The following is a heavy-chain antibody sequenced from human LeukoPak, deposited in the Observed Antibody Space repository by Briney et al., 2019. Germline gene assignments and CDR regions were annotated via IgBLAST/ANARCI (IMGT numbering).Heavy chain of an antibody. CDR2: ISSNGGTI. CDR1: GFTLSSYW. V-gene: IGHV3-74*01. CDR3: MRWSHDSGYYYMDV. D-gene: IGHD2-15*01. Sequence: PGGSLRLSCAASGFTLSSYWMHWVRQVPGKGLVWVSRISSNGGTINYADSVEGRFTISRDNAKNSLYLEMNSLRAEDTAVYYCMRWSHDSGYYYMDVWGKGTTVTVSS. J-gene: IGHJ6*03.